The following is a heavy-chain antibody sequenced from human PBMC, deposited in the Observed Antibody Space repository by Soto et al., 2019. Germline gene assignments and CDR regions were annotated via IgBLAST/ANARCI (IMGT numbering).Heavy chain of an antibody. CDR3: ARDFSPLAYYFDY. J-gene: IGHJ4*02. V-gene: IGHV1-18*04. CDR2: ISGYNANT. CDR1: GYTFTNHG. Sequence: QVQLVQSGPEVKKPGASVKVSCKASGYTFTNHGISWVRQAPGQGLEWVGWISGYNANTKYAQKFQGRVTMSTDTPTNTAYRKLRSLRSDDTAVYYCARDFSPLAYYFDYWGQGTLVTVSS.